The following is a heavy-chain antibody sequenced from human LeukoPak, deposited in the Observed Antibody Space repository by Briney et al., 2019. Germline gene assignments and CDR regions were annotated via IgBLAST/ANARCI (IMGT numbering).Heavy chain of an antibody. V-gene: IGHV1-69*13. CDR3: ADLGYSYGYGLDY. J-gene: IGHJ4*02. D-gene: IGHD5-18*01. CDR2: IIPIFGTA. Sequence: GASVKVSCKASGGTFSSYAISWVRQAPGQGLEWMGGIIPIFGTANYAQKFQGRVTITADESTSTAYMELSSLRSEDTAVYYCADLGYSYGYGLDYWGQGTLVTVSS. CDR1: GGTFSSYA.